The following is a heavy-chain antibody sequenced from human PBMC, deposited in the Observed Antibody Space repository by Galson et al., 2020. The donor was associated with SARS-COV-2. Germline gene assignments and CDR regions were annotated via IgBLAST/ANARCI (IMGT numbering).Heavy chain of an antibody. D-gene: IGHD5-12*01. Sequence: SETLSLTCAVSGYSISSGYYWGWIRQPPGKGLEWIGSIYYSGSTYYNPSLKSRVTISVDTSKNQFSLKLSSVTAADTAVYYCARISDYDFHFDYWGQGTLVTVSS. J-gene: IGHJ4*02. CDR2: IYYSGST. V-gene: IGHV4-38-2*01. CDR3: ARISDYDFHFDY. CDR1: GYSISSGYY.